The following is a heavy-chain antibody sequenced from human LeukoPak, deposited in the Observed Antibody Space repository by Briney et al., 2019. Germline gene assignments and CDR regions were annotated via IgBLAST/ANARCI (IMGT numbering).Heavy chain of an antibody. CDR2: INPNSGGT. V-gene: IGHV1-2*04. D-gene: IGHD6-13*01. CDR1: GYTFTGYY. Sequence: ASVNVSCKASGYTFTGYYMHWVRQAPGQGLEWMGWINPNSGGTNYAQKFQGWVTMTRDTSISTAYMELSRLRSDDTAVYYCARDALLGAAANWFDPWGQGTLVTVSS. CDR3: ARDALLGAAANWFDP. J-gene: IGHJ5*02.